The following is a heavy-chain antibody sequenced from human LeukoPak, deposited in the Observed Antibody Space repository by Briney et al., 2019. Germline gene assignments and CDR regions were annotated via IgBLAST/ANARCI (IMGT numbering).Heavy chain of an antibody. CDR3: ARALLPVVVITADPDAFDI. CDR2: INPSGGST. J-gene: IGHJ3*02. D-gene: IGHD3-22*01. Sequence: ASVKVSFKASGYTFTSYYMHWVRQAPGQGLEWMGIINPSGGSTSYAQKFQGRVTMTRDTSTSTVYMELSSLRSEDTAVYYCARALLPVVVITADPDAFDIWGQGTMVTVSS. V-gene: IGHV1-46*01. CDR1: GYTFTSYY.